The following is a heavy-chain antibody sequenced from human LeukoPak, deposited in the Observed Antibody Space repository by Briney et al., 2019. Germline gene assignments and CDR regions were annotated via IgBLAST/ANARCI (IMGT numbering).Heavy chain of an antibody. CDR3: EKPNTAAGTYGEY. CDR1: GFSFSNYA. J-gene: IGHJ4*02. D-gene: IGHD6-13*01. Sequence: PGGSLRLSCAASGFSFSNYAMTWVCQAPGKGLEGVSGITDSGGSTYYADSGKGRFTISRDNSKNTLYLQMNSLRAEDTATYYCEKPNTAAGTYGEYWGQGTPVTVSS. CDR2: ITDSGGST. V-gene: IGHV3-23*01.